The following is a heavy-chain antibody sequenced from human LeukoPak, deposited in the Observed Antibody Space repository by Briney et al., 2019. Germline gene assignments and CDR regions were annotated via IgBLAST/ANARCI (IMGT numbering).Heavy chain of an antibody. D-gene: IGHD2-2*02. CDR1: GYTLTELS. CDR2: FDPEDGET. J-gene: IGHJ3*02. V-gene: IGHV1-24*01. Sequence: ASVKVSCKVSGYTLTELSMHWVRQAPGKGLEWMGGFDPEDGETIYAQKFQGRVTMTEDTSTDTAYMELSSLRSEDTAVYYCATGRPNVVVPAAIRGAFDIWGQGTMVTVSS. CDR3: ATGRPNVVVPAAIRGAFDI.